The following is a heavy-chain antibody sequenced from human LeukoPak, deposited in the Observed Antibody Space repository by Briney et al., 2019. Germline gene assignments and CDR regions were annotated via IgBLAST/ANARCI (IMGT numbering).Heavy chain of an antibody. J-gene: IGHJ6*03. CDR3: ARDLRYSSGWSASGMDV. Sequence: ASVKVSCKASGYTLTGYHMHWVRQAPGQGLEWMGWINPNSGDTNYAQKFQGRVTMTRDTSISTAYMEMTRLRSDDTAVYYCARDLRYSSGWSASGMDVWGKGTTVTISS. CDR1: GYTLTGYH. V-gene: IGHV1-2*02. D-gene: IGHD6-19*01. CDR2: INPNSGDT.